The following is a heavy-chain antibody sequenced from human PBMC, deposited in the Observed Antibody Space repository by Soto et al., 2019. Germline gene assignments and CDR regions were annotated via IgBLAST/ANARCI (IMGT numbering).Heavy chain of an antibody. Sequence: PGGSLRLSCKASGFIFNNYGMSWVRQAPGKGLEWVSGISDSGDSTYYAGSMRGRFTISRDNSKNTLYLQMNSLRPEDTAMYYCVKDLYRSSTMPCLDHWGQGALVTVSS. CDR1: GFIFNNYG. J-gene: IGHJ4*02. D-gene: IGHD2-2*01. CDR3: VKDLYRSSTMPCLDH. CDR2: ISDSGDST. V-gene: IGHV3-23*01.